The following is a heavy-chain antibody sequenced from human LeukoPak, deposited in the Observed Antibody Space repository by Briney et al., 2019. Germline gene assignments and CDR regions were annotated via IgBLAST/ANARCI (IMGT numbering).Heavy chain of an antibody. J-gene: IGHJ6*02. CDR3: TRAPEYYDFWSGTPYHYYSMDV. V-gene: IGHV3-49*03. CDR1: GFTFGDYA. D-gene: IGHD3-3*01. Sequence: PGGSLRLSCTASGFTFGDYAMSWFRQAPGKGLEWVGFIRSKAYGGTTEYAASVKGRFTISRDDSKSIAYLQMNSLKTEDTAVYYCTRAPEYYDFWSGTPYHYYSMDVWGQGTTVTVSS. CDR2: IRSKAYGGTT.